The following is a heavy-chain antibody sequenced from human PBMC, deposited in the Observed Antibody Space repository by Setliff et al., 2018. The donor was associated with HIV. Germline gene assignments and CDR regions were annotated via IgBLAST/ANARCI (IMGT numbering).Heavy chain of an antibody. J-gene: IGHJ4*02. CDR1: GGSFSGYY. Sequence: SETLSLTCAVYGGSFSGYYWSWIRQPPGKGLEWIGEINHSGSTNYNPSLKSRVTISGDMPKNQFSLKLSSVTVADTAVYYCRVGETAVDDLVYFDYWGQGTLVTVSS. V-gene: IGHV4-34*01. CDR3: RVGETAVDDLVYFDY. D-gene: IGHD5-18*01. CDR2: INHSGST.